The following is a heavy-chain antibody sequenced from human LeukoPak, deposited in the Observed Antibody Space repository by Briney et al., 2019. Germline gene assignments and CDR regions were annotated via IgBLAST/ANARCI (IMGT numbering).Heavy chain of an antibody. D-gene: IGHD6-6*01. CDR2: IYTSGST. J-gene: IGHJ6*02. CDR1: GGSISSGSYY. CDR3: ARGVAGYSSSSGYYYYYGMDV. V-gene: IGHV4-61*02. Sequence: PSETLSLTCTVSGGSISSGSYYWSWIRQPAGKGLEWIGRIYTSGSTNHNPSLKSRVTISVDTSKNQFSLKLSSVTAADTAVYYCARGVAGYSSSSGYYYYYGMDVWGQGTTVTVSS.